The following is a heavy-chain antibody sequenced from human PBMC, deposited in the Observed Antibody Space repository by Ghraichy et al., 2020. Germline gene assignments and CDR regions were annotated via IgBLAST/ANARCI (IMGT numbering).Heavy chain of an antibody. CDR2: INSDGSST. CDR1: GFTFSSYW. Sequence: GGSLRLSCAASGFTFSSYWMHWVRQAPGKGLVWVSRINSDGSSTSYADSVKGRFTISRDNAKNTLYLQMNSLRAEDTAVYYCAILSYGPWGLDYWGQGTLVTVSS. D-gene: IGHD1-26*01. V-gene: IGHV3-74*01. J-gene: IGHJ4*02. CDR3: AILSYGPWGLDY.